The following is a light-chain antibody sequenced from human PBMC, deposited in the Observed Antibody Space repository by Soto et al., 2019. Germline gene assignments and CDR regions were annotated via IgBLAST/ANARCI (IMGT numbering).Light chain of an antibody. J-gene: IGKJ4*01. CDR2: DAS. Sequence: DIQMTQSPSSLSASVGDRVTITCRASQSISIYLNWYQQKPGRAPKLLIYDASNLETGVPSRFSGSGSGTLFTLTISSLQPEDIATYYCQQYDALPLTFGGGTKVDIK. CDR1: QSISIY. V-gene: IGKV1-33*01. CDR3: QQYDALPLT.